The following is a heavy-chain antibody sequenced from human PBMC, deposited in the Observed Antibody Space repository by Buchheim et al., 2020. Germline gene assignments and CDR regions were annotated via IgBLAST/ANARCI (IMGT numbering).Heavy chain of an antibody. CDR3: ASQTNGNSIDY. CDR2: IYYSGTT. CDR1: GGSISSADYY. V-gene: IGHV4-30-4*01. J-gene: IGHJ4*02. Sequence: QQQLQESGPGLVKPSETLSLTCTVSGGSISSADYYWSWIRQPPGKGLEWIGYIYYSGTTYYNPSLKSRVSISVDTSKNQFSLRLNSVTAADTAVYFCASQTNGNSIDYWGQGTL. D-gene: IGHD1-14*01.